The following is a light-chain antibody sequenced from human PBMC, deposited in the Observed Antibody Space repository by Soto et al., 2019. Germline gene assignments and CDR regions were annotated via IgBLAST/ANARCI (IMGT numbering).Light chain of an antibody. Sequence: QSVLTQPRSVSGSPGQSVSISCTGARSDVGGYDYVSWYQQHPDKAPKVIIYDVIKRPSGVPDRFSGSKSGNTASLTISGLQSDDEADYYCCSYAGSYSYVFGPGTKLPS. V-gene: IGLV2-11*01. CDR1: RSDVGGYDY. J-gene: IGLJ1*01. CDR2: DVI. CDR3: CSYAGSYSYV.